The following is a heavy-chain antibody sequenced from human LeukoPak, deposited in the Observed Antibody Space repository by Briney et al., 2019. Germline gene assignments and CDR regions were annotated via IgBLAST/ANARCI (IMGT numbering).Heavy chain of an antibody. J-gene: IGHJ4*02. CDR3: AKGLWNFDC. V-gene: IGHV3-7*01. CDR2: IKTDGSEK. D-gene: IGHD3-3*01. Sequence: GGSLRLSCVASGFKFNTYWMTGVRQTPGKGLEWVANIKTDGSEKTYVNFVKGRFSISRDNAKNSLYLQMTGLRVEDTAVYYCAKGLWNFDCWGQGTLVTVSS. CDR1: GFKFNTYW.